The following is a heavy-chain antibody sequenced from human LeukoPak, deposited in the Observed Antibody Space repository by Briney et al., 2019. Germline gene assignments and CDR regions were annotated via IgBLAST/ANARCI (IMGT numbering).Heavy chain of an antibody. V-gene: IGHV3-23*01. CDR1: GFTFSTYG. CDR3: AKDLSMYYYDSSGYRLDY. CDR2: VSGSGGST. Sequence: PGGSLRLSCAASGFTFSTYGMSWVRQAPGKGLEWVSAVSGSGGSTFYADSVKGRFTISRDNSKNTLYLQMNSLRAEDTAVFYCAKDLSMYYYDSSGYRLDYWGQGTLVTVSS. J-gene: IGHJ4*02. D-gene: IGHD3-22*01.